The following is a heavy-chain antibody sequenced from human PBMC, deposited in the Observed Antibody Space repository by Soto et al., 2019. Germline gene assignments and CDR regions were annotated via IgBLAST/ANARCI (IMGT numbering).Heavy chain of an antibody. V-gene: IGHV3-30-3*01. CDR2: ISYDGSNK. D-gene: IGHD5-18*01. Sequence: QVQLVESGGGVVQPGRSLRLSCAASGFTFSSYAMHWVRQAPGKGLEWVAVISYDGSNKYYADSVKGRFTISRDNSKNTRYLQMNSRRAEDTAVYYCAREGSYGLPFDYWGQGTLVTVSS. J-gene: IGHJ4*02. CDR1: GFTFSSYA. CDR3: AREGSYGLPFDY.